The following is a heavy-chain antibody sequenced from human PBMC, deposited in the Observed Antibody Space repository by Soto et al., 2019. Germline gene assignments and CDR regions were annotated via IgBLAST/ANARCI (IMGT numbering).Heavy chain of an antibody. CDR1: SGSISSSNW. V-gene: IGHV4-4*02. CDR3: ARAWGSGSYYDGDYYYYYMDV. CDR2: IYHSGST. J-gene: IGHJ6*03. Sequence: SETLSLTCAVSSGSISSSNWWSWVRQPPGKGLEWIREIYHSGSTNYDPSLKSRVTISVDKSKNQFSLKLSSVTAADTAVYYCARAWGSGSYYDGDYYYYYMDVWGKGTTVTVSS. D-gene: IGHD3-10*01.